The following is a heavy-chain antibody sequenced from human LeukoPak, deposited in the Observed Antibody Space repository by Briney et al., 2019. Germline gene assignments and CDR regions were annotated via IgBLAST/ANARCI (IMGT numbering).Heavy chain of an antibody. Sequence: SETLSLTCTVSGGSISSSSYYWGWIRQPPGKGLEWIGSIYYSGSTYYNPSLKSRVTISVDTSKNQFSLKLSSVTAADTAVYYCASHITPPIFGVVIRHYYYYGMDVWGQGTTVTVSS. V-gene: IGHV4-39*01. J-gene: IGHJ6*02. CDR2: IYYSGST. D-gene: IGHD3-3*01. CDR3: ASHITPPIFGVVIRHYYYYGMDV. CDR1: GGSISSSSYY.